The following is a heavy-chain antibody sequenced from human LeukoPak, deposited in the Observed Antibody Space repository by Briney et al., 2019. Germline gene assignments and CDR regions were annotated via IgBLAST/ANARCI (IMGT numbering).Heavy chain of an antibody. V-gene: IGHV1-8*01. CDR1: GYTFTSYD. CDR2: MNPNSGNT. CDR3: ARWGYMVTTKVGRDAFDI. Sequence: ASVKVSCKASGYTFTSYDINWVRQATGQGLEWMGWMNPNSGNTGYAQKFQGRVTMTRNTSISTAYMELSSLRSEDTAVYYCARWGYMVTTKVGRDAFDIWGQGTMVTVSS. J-gene: IGHJ3*02. D-gene: IGHD5-12*01.